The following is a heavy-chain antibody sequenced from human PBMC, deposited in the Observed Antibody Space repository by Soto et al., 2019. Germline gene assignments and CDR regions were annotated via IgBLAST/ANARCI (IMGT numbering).Heavy chain of an antibody. CDR3: AATGDYYDSSGYSYFDY. D-gene: IGHD3-22*01. CDR2: IVVGSGNT. CDR1: GFTFTSSA. Sequence: ASVKVSCKASGFTFTSSAMQWVRQARGQRLEWIGWIVVGSGNTNYAQKFQERVTITRDMSTSTAYMELSSLRSEDTAVYYCAATGDYYDSSGYSYFDYWGQGTLVTVSS. V-gene: IGHV1-58*02. J-gene: IGHJ4*02.